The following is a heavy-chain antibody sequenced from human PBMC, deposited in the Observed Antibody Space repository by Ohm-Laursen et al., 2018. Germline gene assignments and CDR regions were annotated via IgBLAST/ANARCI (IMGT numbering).Heavy chain of an antibody. D-gene: IGHD6-19*01. CDR3: AKHGAGVAGKHYLES. CDR1: GFTVSNNF. Sequence: LSLTCAASGFTVSNNFISWVRQAPGKGLEWVSIIHSDGNTYYADSVKDRFTISRDNPKNTLHLQMSSLRAEDTAVYYCAKHGAGVAGKHYLESWGQGTLVTVSS. V-gene: IGHV3-66*04. CDR2: IHSDGNT. J-gene: IGHJ4*02.